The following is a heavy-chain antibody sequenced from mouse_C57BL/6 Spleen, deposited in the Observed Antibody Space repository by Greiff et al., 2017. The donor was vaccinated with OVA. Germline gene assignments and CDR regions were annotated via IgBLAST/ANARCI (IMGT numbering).Heavy chain of an antibody. J-gene: IGHJ3*01. CDR1: GYTFTSYW. Sequence: QVQLQQPGAELVRPGSSVKLSCKASGYTFTSYWMDWVKQRPGQGLEWIGNIYPSDSETHYNQKFKDKATLTVDNSSSTAYMQLSSLTSEDSAVYYCARSADSSGGPWFAYWGQGTLVTVSA. CDR2: IYPSDSET. D-gene: IGHD3-2*02. CDR3: ARSADSSGGPWFAY. V-gene: IGHV1-61*01.